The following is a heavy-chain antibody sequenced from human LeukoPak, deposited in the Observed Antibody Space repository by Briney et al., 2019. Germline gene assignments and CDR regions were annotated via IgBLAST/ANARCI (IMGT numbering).Heavy chain of an antibody. V-gene: IGHV3-48*03. CDR2: ISSSGGII. D-gene: IGHD2-2*01. Sequence: PGGSLRLSCAASGFTFSSYEMNWVRQAPGKGLEWVAYISSSGGIIYYAGSVKGRFTISRDNAKNSLYLQMNSLRAEDTAVYYCAKDRMKWRVAAASIEYWGRGTLVTVST. CDR3: AKDRMKWRVAAASIEY. J-gene: IGHJ4*02. CDR1: GFTFSSYE.